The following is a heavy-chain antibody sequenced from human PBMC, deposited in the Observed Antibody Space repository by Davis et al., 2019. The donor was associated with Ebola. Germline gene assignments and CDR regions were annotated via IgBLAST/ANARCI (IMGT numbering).Heavy chain of an antibody. V-gene: IGHV3-21*01. J-gene: IGHJ4*02. CDR3: ARGKGRSSCDY. D-gene: IGHD6-6*01. CDR2: ISSSSSYI. CDR1: GFTFSSYA. Sequence: GGSLRLSCAASGFTFSSYAMNWVRQAPGKGLEWVSSISSSSSYIYYADSVKGRFTISRDNAKNSLYLQMNSLRAEDTAVYYCARGKGRSSCDYWGQGTLVTVSP.